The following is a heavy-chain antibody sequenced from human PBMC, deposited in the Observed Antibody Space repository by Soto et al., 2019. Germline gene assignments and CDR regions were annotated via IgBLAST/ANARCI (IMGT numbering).Heavy chain of an antibody. D-gene: IGHD2-15*01. CDR3: ARGRLERASTQAGYCSGGSCYGRSLRFDP. V-gene: IGHV4-34*01. J-gene: IGHJ5*02. Sequence: KPSETLSLTCAVYGGSFSGYYWSWIRQPPGKGLEWIGEINHSGSTNYNPSLKSRVTISVDTSKNQFSLKLSSVTAADTAVYYCARGRLERASTQAGYCSGGSCYGRSLRFDPWGQGTLVTVSS. CDR1: GGSFSGYY. CDR2: INHSGST.